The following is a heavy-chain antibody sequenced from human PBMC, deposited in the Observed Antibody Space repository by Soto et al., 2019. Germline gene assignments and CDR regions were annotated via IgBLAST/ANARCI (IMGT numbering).Heavy chain of an antibody. J-gene: IGHJ6*02. Sequence: QAQLEQSGAEVKKPGASVKVSCKSSGYTFSTSGISWVRQAPGQGLEWMGWISTYNGDANYAQRFQGRVTMTTDTSTSTTLMELRSLRSDDTAVYYCARAGPRPYYYYGMDVWGQGTTVTVSS. CDR3: ARAGPRPYYYYGMDV. CDR2: ISTYNGDA. D-gene: IGHD6-6*01. CDR1: GYTFSTSG. V-gene: IGHV1-18*01.